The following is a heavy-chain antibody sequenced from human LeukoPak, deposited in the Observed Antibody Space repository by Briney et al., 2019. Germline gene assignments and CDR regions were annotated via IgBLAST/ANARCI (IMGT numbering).Heavy chain of an antibody. CDR2: IYTSGST. J-gene: IGHJ4*02. D-gene: IGHD2-15*01. CDR3: ARDAPYCSGGSCYLQPFDY. V-gene: IGHV4-4*07. Sequence: SEALSLTCTVSGGSISSYYWSWIRQPAGKGLEWIGRIYTSGSTNYNPSLKSRVTMSVDTSKNQFSLKLSSVTAADTAVYYCARDAPYCSGGSCYLQPFDYWGQGTLVTVPS. CDR1: GGSISSYY.